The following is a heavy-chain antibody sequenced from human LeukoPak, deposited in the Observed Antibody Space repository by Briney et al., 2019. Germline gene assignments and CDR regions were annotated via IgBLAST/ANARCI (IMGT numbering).Heavy chain of an antibody. V-gene: IGHV3-7*03. Sequence: GGSLRLSCAASGFTLSSYWMSWVRQAPGKGLEWVANIKQDGSEKYYVDSVKGRFTISRDNAKNSLYLQMNSLRAEDTAVYYCAKYGDILTGYPYYFDYWGQGTLVTVSS. CDR2: IKQDGSEK. CDR3: AKYGDILTGYPYYFDY. CDR1: GFTLSSYW. J-gene: IGHJ4*02. D-gene: IGHD3-9*01.